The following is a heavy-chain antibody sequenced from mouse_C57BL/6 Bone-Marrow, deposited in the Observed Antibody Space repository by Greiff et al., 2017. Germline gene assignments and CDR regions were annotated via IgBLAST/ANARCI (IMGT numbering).Heavy chain of an antibody. V-gene: IGHV14-4*01. Sequence: VQLQQSGAELVRPGASVKLSCTASGFNIKDDYMHWVKQRPEQGLEWIGWIDPENGDTEYASKFQGKATITADTSSNTAYLQLSSLTSEDTAVYYCTTDHYYGSSYVGWYFDVWGTGTTVTVSS. CDR3: TTDHYYGSSYVGWYFDV. CDR2: IDPENGDT. CDR1: GFNIKDDY. J-gene: IGHJ1*03. D-gene: IGHD1-1*01.